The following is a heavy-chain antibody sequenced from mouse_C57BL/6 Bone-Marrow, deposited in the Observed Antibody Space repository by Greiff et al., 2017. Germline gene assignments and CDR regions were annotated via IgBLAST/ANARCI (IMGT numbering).Heavy chain of an antibody. Sequence: EVKVVESGGDLVKPGGSLKLSCAASGFTFSSYGMSWVRQTPDKRLEWVATISSGGSYTYYPDSVKGRFTISRAKAKNTLYLQMSSLKSEDTAMYYCARHHTNYYGSTRYFDVWGTGTTVTVSS. V-gene: IGHV5-6*01. D-gene: IGHD1-1*01. CDR3: ARHHTNYYGSTRYFDV. J-gene: IGHJ1*03. CDR2: ISSGGSYT. CDR1: GFTFSSYG.